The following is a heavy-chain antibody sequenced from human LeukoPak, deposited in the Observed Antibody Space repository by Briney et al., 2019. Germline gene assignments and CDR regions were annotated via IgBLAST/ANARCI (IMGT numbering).Heavy chain of an antibody. CDR3: AKDGTWIQPWFDY. V-gene: IGHV3-23*01. J-gene: IGHJ5*01. Sequence: GGSLRHSWAASGFTFSSYAMSYVRQARGKGLEWVSAISGSGGSTYYADSVKGRFTISRDNSKNTLYLQINSLRAEDTAVYYCAKDGTWIQPWFDYWGQGTLVTVSS. CDR1: GFTFSSYA. CDR2: ISGSGGST. D-gene: IGHD5-18*01.